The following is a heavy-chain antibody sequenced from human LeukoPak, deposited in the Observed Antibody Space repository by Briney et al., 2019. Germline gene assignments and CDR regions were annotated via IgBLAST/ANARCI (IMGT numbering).Heavy chain of an antibody. Sequence: ASVKVSCKASGYTFTGYYMHWVRQAPGQGLEWMGWINPNSGGTNYAQKFQGRVTMTRDTSISTAYMELSRLRSDDTAVYYCARDSSSGLYSAPENFDYWGQGTLVTVSS. D-gene: IGHD6-19*01. CDR2: INPNSGGT. J-gene: IGHJ4*02. V-gene: IGHV1-2*02. CDR3: ARDSSSGLYSAPENFDY. CDR1: GYTFTGYY.